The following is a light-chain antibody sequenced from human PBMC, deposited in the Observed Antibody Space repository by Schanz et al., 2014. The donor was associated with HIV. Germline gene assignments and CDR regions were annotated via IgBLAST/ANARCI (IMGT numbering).Light chain of an antibody. J-gene: IGKJ1*01. Sequence: EVILTQSPATLSLSPGERATLSCRASLSVGTFLGWYRQIPGQSPSLLIYDASKRATGVPARFSGSGSGTDFTLTISSLQPDDFAVYFCQQRSGWPPTWSFGQGTKVELK. CDR3: QQRSGWPPTWS. CDR2: DAS. V-gene: IGKV3-11*01. CDR1: LSVGTF.